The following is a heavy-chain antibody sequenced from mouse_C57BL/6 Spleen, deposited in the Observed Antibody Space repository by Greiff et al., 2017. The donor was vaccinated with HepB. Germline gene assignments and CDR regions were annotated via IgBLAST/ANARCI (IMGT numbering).Heavy chain of an antibody. CDR2: INPSTGGT. J-gene: IGHJ1*03. V-gene: IGHV1-42*01. CDR3: ARVLYYSNYVGYFDV. CDR1: GYSFTGYY. Sequence: VQLQQSGPELVKPGASVKISCKASGYSFTGYYMNWVKKSPEKSLEWIGEINPSTGGTTYNQKFKAKATLTVDKSSSTAYMQLKSLTAEDSAVYYCARVLYYSNYVGYFDVWGTGTTVTVSS. D-gene: IGHD2-5*01.